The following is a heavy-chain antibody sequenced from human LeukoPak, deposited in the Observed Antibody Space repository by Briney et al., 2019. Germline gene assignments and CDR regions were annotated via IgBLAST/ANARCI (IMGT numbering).Heavy chain of an antibody. V-gene: IGHV3-48*03. CDR1: GFTFSSYE. Sequence: GGSLRLSCAASGFTFSSYEMNWVRQAPGKGLEWVSYISSSGSTIYYADSVKGRFTISRDNAKNSLYLQMNSLRAEDTAVYYCARDEYYYDSSGYYPFGAFDIWGQGTMVTVSS. CDR2: ISSSGSTI. J-gene: IGHJ3*02. CDR3: ARDEYYYDSSGYYPFGAFDI. D-gene: IGHD3-22*01.